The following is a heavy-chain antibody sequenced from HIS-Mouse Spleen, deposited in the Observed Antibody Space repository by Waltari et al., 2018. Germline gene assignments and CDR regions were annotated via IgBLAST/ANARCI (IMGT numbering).Heavy chain of an antibody. CDR2: IYYSGST. CDR1: GGSISSSSYY. Sequence: QLQLQESGPGLVKPSETLSLTCTVSGGSISSSSYYWGWIRPPPGKGLEWIGSIYYSGSTYSNPSLKSGVTIAVDTSKNQFSLKLSSVTAADTAVYYCAREIPYSSSWYDWYFDLWGRGTLVTVSS. V-gene: IGHV4-39*07. D-gene: IGHD6-13*01. CDR3: AREIPYSSSWYDWYFDL. J-gene: IGHJ2*01.